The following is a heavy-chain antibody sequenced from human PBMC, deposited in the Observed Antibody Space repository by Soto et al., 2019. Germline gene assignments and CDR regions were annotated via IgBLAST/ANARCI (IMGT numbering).Heavy chain of an antibody. Sequence: PSETLSLTCTVSGGSISSGGYYWSWIRQHPGKGLEWIGYIYYSGSTYYNPSLKSRVTISVDTSKNQFSLKLSSVTAADTAVYYCARAHYDFWSAFDYWGQGTLVTVSS. V-gene: IGHV4-31*03. J-gene: IGHJ4*02. D-gene: IGHD3-3*01. CDR2: IYYSGST. CDR1: GGSISSGGYY. CDR3: ARAHYDFWSAFDY.